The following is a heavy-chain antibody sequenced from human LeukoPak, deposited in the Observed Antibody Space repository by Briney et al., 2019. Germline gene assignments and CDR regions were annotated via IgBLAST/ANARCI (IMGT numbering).Heavy chain of an antibody. CDR2: IYYSGST. V-gene: IGHV4-59*01. CDR1: GGSISSSY. CDR3: ARAEAGYTFDY. J-gene: IGHJ4*02. Sequence: SGTLSLTCTVSGGSISSSYWNWIRQPPGKGLEWIGYIYYSGSTNYNPSLKSRVTISVDTSKNQFPLKLSSVTAADTAVYYCARAEAGYTFDYWGQGTLVTVSS. D-gene: IGHD5-24*01.